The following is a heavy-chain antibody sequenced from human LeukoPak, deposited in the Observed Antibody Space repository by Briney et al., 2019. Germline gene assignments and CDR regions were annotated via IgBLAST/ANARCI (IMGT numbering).Heavy chain of an antibody. V-gene: IGHV3-74*01. D-gene: IGHD1-1*01. Sequence: GGSLRLSCAASGFTFSSYWMHWVRQAPGKGLVWVSRINNDGRSTNYADSVKGRFTISRDNAKKSLYLQMNSLRAEDTAVYYCARDSPGYLAYDSWGQGTLVTVSS. CDR1: GFTFSSYW. CDR2: INNDGRST. J-gene: IGHJ4*02. CDR3: ARDSPGYLAYDS.